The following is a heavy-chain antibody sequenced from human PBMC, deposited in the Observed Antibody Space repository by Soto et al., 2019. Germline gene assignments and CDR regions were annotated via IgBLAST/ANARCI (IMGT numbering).Heavy chain of an antibody. D-gene: IGHD3-22*01. CDR3: ARRGDFYDSSGYYYQYFDY. Sequence: EVQLVQSGAEVKKPGESLKISCKGSGYSFTSYWIGWVRQMPGKGLEWMGIIYPGDSDTRYSSSFQGQVTISADKSISTAYLQWSSLKASDTAMYYCARRGDFYDSSGYYYQYFDYWGQGTLVTVSS. V-gene: IGHV5-51*03. J-gene: IGHJ4*02. CDR1: GYSFTSYW. CDR2: IYPGDSDT.